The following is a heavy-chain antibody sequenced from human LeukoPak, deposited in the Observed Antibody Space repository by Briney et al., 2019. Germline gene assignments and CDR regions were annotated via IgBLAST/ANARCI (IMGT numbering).Heavy chain of an antibody. J-gene: IGHJ4*02. CDR2: IYYSGST. V-gene: IGHV4-39*01. CDR3: AIHQFKPVPPSTRYTTY. CDR1: LDSLSRDAYH. Sequence: SETLSLTCFASLDSLSRDAYHGGGIRQPPGKGLEWIGSIYYSGSTYYNPSLKSRVTISVDTSKNPLSTKLSIMSAADTAMYFCAIHQFKPVPPSTRYTTYSSQGTLVTVSS. D-gene: IGHD2-2*01.